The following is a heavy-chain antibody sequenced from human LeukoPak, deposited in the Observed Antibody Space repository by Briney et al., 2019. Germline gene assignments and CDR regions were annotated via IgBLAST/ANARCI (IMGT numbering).Heavy chain of an antibody. CDR3: AELGITMIGGV. Sequence: GGSLRLSCAVSGFTFSSYSMNWVRQAPGKGLEWVSYISSSGSTIYYADSVKGRFTISRDNAKNSLYLQMNSLRAEDTAVYYCAELGITMIGGVWGKGTTVTISS. V-gene: IGHV3-48*03. J-gene: IGHJ6*04. CDR2: ISSSGSTI. CDR1: GFTFSSYS. D-gene: IGHD3-10*02.